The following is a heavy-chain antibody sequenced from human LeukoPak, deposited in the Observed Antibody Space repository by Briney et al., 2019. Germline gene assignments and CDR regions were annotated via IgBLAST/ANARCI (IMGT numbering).Heavy chain of an antibody. Sequence: SETLSLTCSVSGGSNKIYYWSGIRRPPGKALEESGYIYYCGTTNYNPYLKSRVTISVDASKNQSPLKLSSVTAADTAVYYCARPYRHPNAEAFDIWGQGTMVTVSS. J-gene: IGHJ3*02. V-gene: IGHV4-59*13. CDR2: IYYCGTT. CDR3: ARPYRHPNAEAFDI. D-gene: IGHD2-21*01. CDR1: GGSNKIYY.